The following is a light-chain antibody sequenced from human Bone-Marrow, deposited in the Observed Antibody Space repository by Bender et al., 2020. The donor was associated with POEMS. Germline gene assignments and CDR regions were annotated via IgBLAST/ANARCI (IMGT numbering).Light chain of an antibody. CDR3: CSYAGSSTLV. V-gene: IGLV2-23*02. Sequence: QSALTQPPSASGFPGQTVTISCTGTSSDVGSYNLVSWYQQHPGKAPKLMIYEVSKRPSGVSNRFSGSKSGNTASLTISGLQAEDEADYYCCSYAGSSTLVFGGGTKLTVL. J-gene: IGLJ2*01. CDR2: EVS. CDR1: SSDVGSYNL.